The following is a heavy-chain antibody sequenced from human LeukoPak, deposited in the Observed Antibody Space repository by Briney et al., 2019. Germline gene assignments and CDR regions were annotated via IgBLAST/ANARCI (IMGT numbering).Heavy chain of an antibody. V-gene: IGHV5-51*01. CDR3: ARGQSSGSSWFDP. CDR2: IYPGDSDT. Sequence: PGESLQISCQGSGYRFTSYWIGWVRQMPGKGLEWMGIIYPGDSDTRYSPSFQGQVTISADKSISTAYLQWSSLKASDSAMYYCARGQSSGSSWFDPWGQGTLVTVSS. D-gene: IGHD3-22*01. CDR1: GYRFTSYW. J-gene: IGHJ5*02.